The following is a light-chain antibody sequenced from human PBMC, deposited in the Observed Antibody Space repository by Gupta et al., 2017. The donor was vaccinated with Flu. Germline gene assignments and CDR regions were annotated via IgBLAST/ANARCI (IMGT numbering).Light chain of an antibody. Sequence: EIVLTQSPGTLSLSPGERATLSCRASQSVSSSYLAWYQQKPGQAPRLLIYGASSRAIGIPDRFSGSGSVTDFTLTISRLEPEDFAVYYCQQYGSSPWTFGQGTKVEIK. CDR3: QQYGSSPWT. CDR1: QSVSSSY. J-gene: IGKJ1*01. CDR2: GAS. V-gene: IGKV3-20*01.